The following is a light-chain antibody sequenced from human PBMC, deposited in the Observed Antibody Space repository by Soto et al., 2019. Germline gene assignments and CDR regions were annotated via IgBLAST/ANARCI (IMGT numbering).Light chain of an antibody. V-gene: IGLV1-40*01. CDR3: QSYASSLRGSNV. CDR1: SSNIGAGYD. Sequence: QSVLTQPPSVSGAPGQRVTISCTGSSSNIGAGYDVHWYQQLPGTAPKLLIYGNSNRPSGVPDRFSGSKSGTSASLAITGLQAEDEADYYCQSYASSLRGSNVFGTGTKLTVL. J-gene: IGLJ1*01. CDR2: GNS.